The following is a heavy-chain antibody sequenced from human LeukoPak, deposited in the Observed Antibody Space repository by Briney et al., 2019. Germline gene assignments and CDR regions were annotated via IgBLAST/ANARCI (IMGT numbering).Heavy chain of an antibody. J-gene: IGHJ4*02. CDR1: GVTFSNSD. Sequence: GGSLRLSCAGSGVTFSNSDMSWVRQAPGKGLEWVATINTSGGTTYYADSVKGQFTISRDNSRNTLYLQMNSLRAEDTAVYYCAKVRYTYGPFYDFWGQGTLVTVSS. CDR2: INTSGGTT. V-gene: IGHV3-23*01. CDR3: AKVRYTYGPFYDF. D-gene: IGHD5-18*01.